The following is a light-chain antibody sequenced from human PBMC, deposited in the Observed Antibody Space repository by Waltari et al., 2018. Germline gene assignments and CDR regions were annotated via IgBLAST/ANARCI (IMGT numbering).Light chain of an antibody. CDR3: QQYYSTPFT. CDR1: QSVLYSSNNKNY. V-gene: IGKV4-1*01. Sequence: DIVMTQSPDSLAVSLCERATINCQSSQSVLYSSNNKNYLAWYQQKPGQPPKLLIYWASTRESGVPDRFSGSGSGTDFTLTISSLQAEDVAVYYCQQYYSTPFTFGPGTKVDIK. J-gene: IGKJ3*01. CDR2: WAS.